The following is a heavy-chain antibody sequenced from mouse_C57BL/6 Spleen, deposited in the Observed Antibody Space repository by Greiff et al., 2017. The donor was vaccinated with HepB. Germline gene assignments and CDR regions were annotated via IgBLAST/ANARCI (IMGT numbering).Heavy chain of an antibody. CDR3: AKGYYSA. J-gene: IGHJ4*01. CDR2: ISSGSSTI. Sequence: DVHLVESGGGLVKPGGSLKLSCAASGFTFSDYGMHWVRQAPEKGLEWVAYISSGSSTIYYAETVKGRFTISRDNAKNTLFLQMTSLRSEDTAMYYCAKGYYSAWGQGTSVTVSS. CDR1: GFTFSDYG. V-gene: IGHV5-17*01. D-gene: IGHD2-12*01.